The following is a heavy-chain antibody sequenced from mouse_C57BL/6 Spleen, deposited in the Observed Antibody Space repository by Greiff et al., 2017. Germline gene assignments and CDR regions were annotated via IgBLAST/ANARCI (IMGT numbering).Heavy chain of an antibody. CDR1: GYSITSGYY. D-gene: IGHD2-5*01. J-gene: IGHJ2*01. Sequence: VPLQQSGPGLVKPSQSLSLTCSVTGYSITSGYYWNWIRQFPGNKLEWMGYISYDGSNNYNPSPKNRISITRYTSKNQMFLRLNSEATENTATYYCAGEGVTTGFDYWGQGTTRTVSS. CDR2: ISYDGSN. V-gene: IGHV3-6*01. CDR3: AGEGVTTGFDY.